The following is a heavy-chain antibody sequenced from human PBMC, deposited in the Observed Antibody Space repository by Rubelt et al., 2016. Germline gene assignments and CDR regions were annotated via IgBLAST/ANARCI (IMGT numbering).Heavy chain of an antibody. CDR3: AKDHSGDMATRRFDV. CDR1: GFTFSSYG. V-gene: IGHV3-30*18. Sequence: VQLVESGGGLVQPGGSLRLSCAASGFTFSSYGMSWVRQAPDKGLEWVAVISYDGSGKYYADSVKCRFTVSRDNSKNTMFLQRNSLRTDDTAVYFCAKDHSGDMATRRFDVWGQGTLVTVSS. CDR2: ISYDGSGK. J-gene: IGHJ4*02. D-gene: IGHD5-24*01.